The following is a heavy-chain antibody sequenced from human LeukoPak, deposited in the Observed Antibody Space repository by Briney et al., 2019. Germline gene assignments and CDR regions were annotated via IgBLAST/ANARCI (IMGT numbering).Heavy chain of an antibody. V-gene: IGHV3-30*02. J-gene: IGHJ6*03. CDR3: AKDQVPGTRNLWYYYMDV. CDR2: IRYDGSNK. D-gene: IGHD1-14*01. CDR1: GFTFSSYG. Sequence: GGSLRLSCAASGFTFSSYGMHWVRQAPGKGLEWVAFIRYDGSNKYYADSVKGRFTISRDNSKNTLYLQMNSLRAEDTAVYYCAKDQVPGTRNLWYYYMDVWGKGTTVTVSS.